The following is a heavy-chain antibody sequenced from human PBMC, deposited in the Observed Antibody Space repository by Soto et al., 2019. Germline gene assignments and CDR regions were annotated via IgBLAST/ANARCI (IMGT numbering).Heavy chain of an antibody. J-gene: IGHJ6*01. Sequence: ASEKVSCKVSGYTLTELSMHWVRQAPGKGLEWMGGFDPEDGETIYAQKFQGRVTMTEDTSTDTAYMELSSLRSEDTAVYYCATGAGGVITTSFRYYYYGMDVWGRGTTVTVSS. D-gene: IGHD3-22*01. CDR3: ATGAGGVITTSFRYYYYGMDV. V-gene: IGHV1-24*01. CDR1: GYTLTELS. CDR2: FDPEDGET.